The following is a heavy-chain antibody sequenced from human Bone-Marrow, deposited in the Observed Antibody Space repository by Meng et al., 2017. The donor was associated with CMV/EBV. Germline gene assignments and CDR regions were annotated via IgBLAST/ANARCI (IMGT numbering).Heavy chain of an antibody. CDR3: ARGRVLGYPQRYKEYYFDY. CDR1: GFTFSSYA. Sequence: GGSLRLSCAASGFTFSSYAMSWVRQAPGKGLEWVSAISGSGGSTYYADSVKGRFTISRDNSKNSLYLQMNSLRAEDTAVYYCARGRVLGYPQRYKEYYFDYWGQGTLVTVSS. V-gene: IGHV3-23*01. J-gene: IGHJ4*02. CDR2: ISGSGGST. D-gene: IGHD3-9*01.